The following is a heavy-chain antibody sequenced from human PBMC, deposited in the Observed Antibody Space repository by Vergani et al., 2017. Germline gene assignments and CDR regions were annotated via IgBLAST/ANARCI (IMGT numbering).Heavy chain of an antibody. V-gene: IGHV4-39*07. J-gene: IGHJ3*02. Sequence: QLQLQESGPGLVKPSETLSLTCTVSGGSISSSSYYWGWIRQPPGKGLEWIGSIYYSGSTYYNPSLKSRVTISVDTSNNQFSLKLSSVTAADTAVYYCARDLGHILTIVPEPGAFDIWGQGTMVTVSS. D-gene: IGHD3-9*01. CDR2: IYYSGST. CDR3: ARDLGHILTIVPEPGAFDI. CDR1: GGSISSSSYY.